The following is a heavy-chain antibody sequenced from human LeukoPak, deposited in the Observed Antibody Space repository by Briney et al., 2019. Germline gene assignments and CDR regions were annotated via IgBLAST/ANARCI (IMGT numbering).Heavy chain of an antibody. CDR3: AREISSGGTNWFDP. CDR1: GGSISSGDYY. V-gene: IGHV4-30-4*01. J-gene: IGHJ5*02. CDR2: IYYSGST. D-gene: IGHD2-15*01. Sequence: SETLSVTCTVSGGSISSGDYYWSWIRQPPGKGLEWIGYIYYSGSTYYNPSLKRRVTISVDTSKNQCFLMLRSVTAADTAVYYCAREISSGGTNWFDPWGQGTLVTVSS.